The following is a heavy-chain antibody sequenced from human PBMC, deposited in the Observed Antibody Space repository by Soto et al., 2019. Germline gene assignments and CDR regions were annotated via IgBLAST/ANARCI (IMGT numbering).Heavy chain of an antibody. CDR2: ISYDGSNK. CDR3: AKELTIFGVVIITPPGY. D-gene: IGHD3-3*01. J-gene: IGHJ4*02. Sequence: GGSLRLSCAASGFTFSSYGMHWVRQAPGKGLEWVAVISYDGSNKYYADSVKGRFTISRDNSKNTLYLQMNSLRAEDTAVYYCAKELTIFGVVIITPPGYWGQGTLVTVSS. V-gene: IGHV3-30*18. CDR1: GFTFSSYG.